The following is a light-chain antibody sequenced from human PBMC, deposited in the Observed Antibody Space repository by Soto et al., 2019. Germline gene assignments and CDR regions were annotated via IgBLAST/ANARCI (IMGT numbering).Light chain of an antibody. CDR1: SSDVGGYNY. CDR2: DVT. V-gene: IGLV2-14*03. Sequence: QSALTQPASVSGSPGQSITISCTGTSSDVGGYNYVSWYQQHPGKAPKLIIYDVTNRPSGVSNRFSGSKSGNTASLTISGLQTEDEADYYCSSYTSTSTVVFGTGTKLTVL. J-gene: IGLJ1*01. CDR3: SSYTSTSTVV.